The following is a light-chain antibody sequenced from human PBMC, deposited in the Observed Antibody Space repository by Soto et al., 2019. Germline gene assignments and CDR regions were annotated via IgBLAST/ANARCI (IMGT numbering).Light chain of an antibody. J-gene: IGKJ1*01. Sequence: ITLTQARSTLSAYLGYRVTITCRASQSLNGWLAWYQQKPGKAPKLLIYDVSTLESGVPSRFSGGESGTEFTLTISIRHPDDFASYYRPHYYGYSPSTFGQRSNLDIK. CDR3: PHYYGYSPST. V-gene: IGKV1-5*01. CDR2: DVS. CDR1: QSLNGW.